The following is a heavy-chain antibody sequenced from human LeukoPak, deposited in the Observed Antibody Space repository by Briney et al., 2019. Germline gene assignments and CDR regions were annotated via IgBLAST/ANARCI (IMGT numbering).Heavy chain of an antibody. J-gene: IGHJ4*02. D-gene: IGHD6-19*01. Sequence: GASVKVSCKASGYTFSNYGISWVRQAPGQGLEWMGWISANNGYTKYAQKFQGRVTMTTDTSTTTAYTEVKSLRSDDTAVFYCARDGGYSSGSSDYWGQGTLVTVSS. CDR2: ISANNGYT. V-gene: IGHV1-18*01. CDR1: GYTFSNYG. CDR3: ARDGGYSSGSSDY.